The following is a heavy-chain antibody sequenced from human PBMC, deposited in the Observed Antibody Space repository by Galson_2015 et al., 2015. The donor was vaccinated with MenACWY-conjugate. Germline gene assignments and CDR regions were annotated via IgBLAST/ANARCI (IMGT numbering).Heavy chain of an antibody. Sequence: SLRLSCAASGFSVSSNFMTWVRQAPGKGLEWVSVFDNGGRPYYPDSVMGRFTISRDSSTNTLFLEMNSLRAEDTAVYYCARGDTSAYYHGLIDCCGHGTLVTVSS. D-gene: IGHD5-12*01. CDR2: FDNGGRP. CDR1: GFSVSSNF. V-gene: IGHV3-53*01. J-gene: IGHJ4*01. CDR3: ARGDTSAYYHGLIDC.